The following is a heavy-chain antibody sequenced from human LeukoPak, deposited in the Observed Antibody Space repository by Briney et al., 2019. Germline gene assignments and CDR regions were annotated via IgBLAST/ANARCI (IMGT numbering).Heavy chain of an antibody. D-gene: IGHD6-19*01. V-gene: IGHV3-48*03. CDR1: GFTFSSYE. Sequence: PGGSLRLSCAASGFTFSSYEMNWVRQVPGKGLEWVSYISGSGSTIYYGDSLEGRFTISRDNANNSLYLQINSLRVEDTAVYYCATLWDPVAGTTQPLLWGQGTLVTVSS. CDR3: ATLWDPVAGTTQPLL. J-gene: IGHJ4*02. CDR2: ISGSGSTI.